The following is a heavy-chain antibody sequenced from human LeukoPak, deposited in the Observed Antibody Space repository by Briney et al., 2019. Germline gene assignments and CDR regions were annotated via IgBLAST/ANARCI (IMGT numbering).Heavy chain of an antibody. J-gene: IGHJ6*02. V-gene: IGHV4-59*01. CDR1: GGSISSYY. Sequence: SETLSLTCTVSGGSISSYYWSWIRQPSGKGLEWIGYIYYSGSTNYNPSLKSRVTISVDTSKNQFSLKLSSVTAADTAVYYCARDVHCSGGSCYWLGYYYYYGMDVWGQGTTVTVSS. D-gene: IGHD2-15*01. CDR3: ARDVHCSGGSCYWLGYYYYYGMDV. CDR2: IYYSGST.